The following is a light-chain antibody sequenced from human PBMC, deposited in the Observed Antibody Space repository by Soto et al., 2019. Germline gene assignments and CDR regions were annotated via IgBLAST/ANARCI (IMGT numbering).Light chain of an antibody. CDR2: GAS. CDR1: QSVSSN. CDR3: QQYYNWLT. J-gene: IGKJ4*01. Sequence: IMMTQSPATLSVSPGERATLSCRASQSVSSNLAWYQQKPGQAPRLLIYGASTRATDIPARFSGSGSETEFTLIIRRLQSEDFAVYYCQQYYNWLTFGGGTKVEIK. V-gene: IGKV3-15*01.